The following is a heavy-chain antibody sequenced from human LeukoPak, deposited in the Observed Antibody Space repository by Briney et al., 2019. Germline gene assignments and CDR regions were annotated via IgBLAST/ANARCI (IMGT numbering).Heavy chain of an antibody. CDR1: GFTFSSYG. V-gene: IGHV3-33*01. J-gene: IGHJ6*02. CDR3: ARERYGGNSYYYYGMDV. Sequence: GRSLRLSCAASGFTFSSYGMHWVRQAPGKGLEWVAVIWYDGSNKYYADSVKGRFTISRDNSKNTLYLQMNSLRAEDTAVYYCARERYGGNSYYYYGMDVWGQGTTVTVSS. D-gene: IGHD4-23*01. CDR2: IWYDGSNK.